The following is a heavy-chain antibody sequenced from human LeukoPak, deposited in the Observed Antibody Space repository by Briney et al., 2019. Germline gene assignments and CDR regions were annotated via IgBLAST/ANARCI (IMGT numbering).Heavy chain of an antibody. CDR2: ISGSGGST. Sequence: PGGSLRLSCAASGFTFSSYAMSWVRQAPGKGLEGVSAISGSGGSTHYAASVKRRLTISRDNSKNTLYLKMNSLRAEDTAVYYCAKDRYCSSTSCYTGFDYWGQGTLVTVSS. D-gene: IGHD2-2*02. CDR3: AKDRYCSSTSCYTGFDY. V-gene: IGHV3-23*01. J-gene: IGHJ4*02. CDR1: GFTFSSYA.